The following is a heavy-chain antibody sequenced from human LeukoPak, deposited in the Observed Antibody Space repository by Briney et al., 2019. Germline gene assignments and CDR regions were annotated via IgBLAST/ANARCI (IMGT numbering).Heavy chain of an antibody. CDR3: ATNAGPSGASDVLDI. Sequence: SETLSLTCTVSGGSINWHYWHWIRQSPGKGLEWIGHLLYSGSTSYNPSLESRVTISLDTSKKNFSLKLTSVTAADTAVYYCATNAGPSGASDVLDIWGHGTMVTVSS. CDR2: LLYSGST. D-gene: IGHD1-26*01. J-gene: IGHJ3*02. CDR1: GGSINWHY. V-gene: IGHV4-59*11.